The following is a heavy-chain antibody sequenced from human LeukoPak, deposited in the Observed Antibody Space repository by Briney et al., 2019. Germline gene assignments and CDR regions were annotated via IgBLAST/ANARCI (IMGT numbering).Heavy chain of an antibody. J-gene: IGHJ4*02. D-gene: IGHD5-18*01. Sequence: PRRSLRLSCAASGFTFSSYAMHWVRQAPGKGLEWVAVISYDGSNKYYADSVKGRFTISRDNSKNTLYLQMNSLRAEDTAVYYCARVLEYSYGYGGLFDYWGQGTLVTVSS. CDR2: ISYDGSNK. CDR1: GFTFSSYA. CDR3: ARVLEYSYGYGGLFDY. V-gene: IGHV3-30*04.